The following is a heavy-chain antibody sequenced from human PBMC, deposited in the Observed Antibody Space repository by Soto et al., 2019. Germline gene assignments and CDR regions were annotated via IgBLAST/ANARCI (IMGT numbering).Heavy chain of an antibody. J-gene: IGHJ4*02. V-gene: IGHV3-23*01. CDR1: GFTFSSCW. CDR2: MSGGGGST. Sequence: GGPLILSCAASGFTFSSCWMNWVRQAPGEGLVWVARMSGGGGSTNYADSVEGRFTISRDISKNTLYLQMNSLTAEDTAVYYCAKPPEVAAARGFFDYWGRGTLVTVSS. CDR3: AKPPEVAAARGFFDY. D-gene: IGHD6-19*01.